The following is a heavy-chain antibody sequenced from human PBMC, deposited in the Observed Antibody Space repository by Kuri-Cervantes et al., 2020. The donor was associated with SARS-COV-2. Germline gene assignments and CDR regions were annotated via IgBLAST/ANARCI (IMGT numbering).Heavy chain of an antibody. D-gene: IGHD5-24*01. V-gene: IGHV4-61*02. CDR1: GGSISSGSYY. CDR3: GRVSWLPLWRGYSDS. J-gene: IGHJ4*02. CDR2: LDTSGTT. Sequence: SETLSLTCTVFGGSISSGSYYWSWIRQPAGKGLEWIGPLDTSGTTTYNPSLTSRVTISLDTSKNHVSLRLTYETAADTAVYYCGRVSWLPLWRGYSDSWGQGTLVTVSS.